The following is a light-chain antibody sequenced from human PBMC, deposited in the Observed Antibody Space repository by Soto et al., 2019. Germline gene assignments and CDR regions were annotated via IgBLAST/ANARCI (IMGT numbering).Light chain of an antibody. CDR1: QGIRNY. V-gene: IGKV1-27*01. J-gene: IGKJ3*01. CDR3: QKYSSVPV. CDR2: AAS. Sequence: DIQMTQSPTSLSASVGDRVTIPCRASQGIRNYVAWYQQIPGKATKLLLYAASTVQSGVPSRFSGSGSGTDFTLTINGLQPEDVATYSCQKYSSVPVFGPGTKVESK.